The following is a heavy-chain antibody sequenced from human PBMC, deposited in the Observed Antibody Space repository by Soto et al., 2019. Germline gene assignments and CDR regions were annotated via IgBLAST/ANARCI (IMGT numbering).Heavy chain of an antibody. CDR2: ISWNSGTI. D-gene: IGHD6-25*01. CDR1: GFTFDDNA. Sequence: EVQLVESRGGLVQPGRSLRLSCAASGFTFDDNAMHWVRQSPGKGLEWVSGISWNSGTIAYADSVKGRFTISRDNAKNSLYLQMNSLRAEDTALYYCARDMYFITAAGGGIDDWGQGTLVTVSS. V-gene: IGHV3-9*01. CDR3: ARDMYFITAAGGGIDD. J-gene: IGHJ4*02.